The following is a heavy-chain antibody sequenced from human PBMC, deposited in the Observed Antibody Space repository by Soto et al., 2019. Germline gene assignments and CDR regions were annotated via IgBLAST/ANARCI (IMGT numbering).Heavy chain of an antibody. J-gene: IGHJ4*02. D-gene: IGHD4-17*01. CDR3: ARVRYGDFSFQY. V-gene: IGHV1-2*02. Sequence: QVHLVQSGAEVRKPGASVKVSCKASGYTFTTFHLHWVRLAPCQGLEWMGWINPDTGDSEYGQKFQGRVTLTRDTSMTTPDMELSSLTYDATAIYFCARVRYGDFSFQYWGQGTPVSVSS. CDR2: INPDTGDS. CDR1: GYTFTTFH.